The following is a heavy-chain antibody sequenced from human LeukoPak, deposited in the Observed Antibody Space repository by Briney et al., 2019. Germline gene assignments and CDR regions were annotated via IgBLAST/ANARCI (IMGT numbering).Heavy chain of an antibody. Sequence: SETPSFTCTVSGGSISSYYWSWIRQPPGKGLEWIGYIYYSGSTNYNPSPKSRVTISVDTSKNQFSLKLSSVTAADTAVYYCARELISSGWIHTFDYWGQGTLVTVSS. J-gene: IGHJ4*02. V-gene: IGHV4-59*01. CDR1: GGSISSYY. D-gene: IGHD6-19*01. CDR3: ARELISSGWIHTFDY. CDR2: IYYSGST.